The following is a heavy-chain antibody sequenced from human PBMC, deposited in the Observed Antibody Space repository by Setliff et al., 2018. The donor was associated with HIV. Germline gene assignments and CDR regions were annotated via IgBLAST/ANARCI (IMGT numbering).Heavy chain of an antibody. CDR2: IYYSGDT. J-gene: IGHJ4*02. CDR3: ARVPFGSGSYYFDF. CDR1: GASVNSDDYC. V-gene: IGHV4-30-4*01. Sequence: SETLSLTCTVSGASVNSDDYCWSWIRQNPGKGLEWIGYIYYSGDTYYNATLQSRATILLDTSKNQFFLTLTSVTAADTAVYFCARVPFGSGSYYFDFWGQGTLVTVSS. D-gene: IGHD3-10*01.